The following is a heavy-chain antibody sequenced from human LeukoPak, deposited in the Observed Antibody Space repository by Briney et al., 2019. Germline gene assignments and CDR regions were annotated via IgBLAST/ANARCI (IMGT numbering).Heavy chain of an antibody. J-gene: IGHJ3*02. CDR2: IYTSGST. V-gene: IGHV4-4*07. CDR3: AADTNYDILTGSRAGAFDI. D-gene: IGHD3-9*01. Sequence: SETLSLTCTVSGGSISSYYWSWIRQPAGKGLEWIGRIYTSGSTNYNPSLKSRVTMSVDTSKNQFSLKLSSVTAADTAVYYCAADTNYDILTGSRAGAFDIWGQGTMVTVSS. CDR1: GGSISSYY.